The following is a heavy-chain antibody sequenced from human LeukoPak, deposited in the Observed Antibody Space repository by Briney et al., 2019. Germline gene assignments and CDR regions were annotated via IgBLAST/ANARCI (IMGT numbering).Heavy chain of an antibody. D-gene: IGHD4-17*01. CDR1: GNSFGDYY. CDR2: IYTSGST. V-gene: IGHV4-4*07. J-gene: IGHJ5*02. CDR3: TRDTGTTGEVKFDP. Sequence: PSETLSLTCTVSGNSFGDYYWSWIRQPAGKGLEWIGRIYTSGSTTYNPSLKSRVTMSVDTSKSQFSLNLMSVTAAETAVYYCTRDTGTTGEVKFDPWGQGTLVTASS.